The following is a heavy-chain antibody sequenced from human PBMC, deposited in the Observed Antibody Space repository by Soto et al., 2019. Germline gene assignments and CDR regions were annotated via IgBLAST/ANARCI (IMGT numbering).Heavy chain of an antibody. J-gene: IGHJ5*02. Sequence: EVQLVESGGGLVQPGRSLRLSCAASGFTFDDYAMHWVRQAPGKGLEWVSGISWNSGSIGYADSVKGRFTISRDNAKNSLYLQMNSLRAEDTALYYCAKDRQQRARQSFDPWGQGTLVTVSS. V-gene: IGHV3-9*01. D-gene: IGHD4-4*01. CDR3: AKDRQQRARQSFDP. CDR2: ISWNSGSI. CDR1: GFTFDDYA.